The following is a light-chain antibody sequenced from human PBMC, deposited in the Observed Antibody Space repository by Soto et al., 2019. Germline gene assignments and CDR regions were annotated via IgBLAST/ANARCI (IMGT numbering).Light chain of an antibody. J-gene: IGLJ2*01. CDR2: LNSDGSH. Sequence: QPVLTQSPSASASLGASVKLTCTLSSGRSNYAIAWHQRQPEQGPRYLMKLNSDGSHSKGDGIPDRFSGSSSGTERYLTISSLQSEDEADYYCQTWGTGIQVFGGGAKLTVL. V-gene: IGLV4-69*01. CDR1: SGRSNYA. CDR3: QTWGTGIQV.